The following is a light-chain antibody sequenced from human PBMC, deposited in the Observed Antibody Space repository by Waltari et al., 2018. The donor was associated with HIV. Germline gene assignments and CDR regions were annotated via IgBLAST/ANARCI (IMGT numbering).Light chain of an antibody. Sequence: SYVLSQPSSVSVAPGKTAKITCAGNNIETKSVHWYQQRPGQAPVLVVYYDTDRASGIPDRFSGTNSGNTATLTIPRVEAGDEADYYCQVWDSDSDEKVFGGGTKLTVL. CDR1: NIETKS. J-gene: IGLJ3*02. CDR2: YDT. CDR3: QVWDSDSDEKV. V-gene: IGLV3-21*04.